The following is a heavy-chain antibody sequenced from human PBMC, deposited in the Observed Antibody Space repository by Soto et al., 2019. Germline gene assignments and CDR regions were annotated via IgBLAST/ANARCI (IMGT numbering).Heavy chain of an antibody. CDR1: GFNVSSNS. V-gene: IGHV3-53*01. CDR3: ARHVWLES. Sequence: PGGSLSLSCAASGFNVSSNSMNWVRQAPGKGLEWLSLIHSDANTKYADSVKGRFTVSRDSSENKFYLQMNSLRAEDTAVYYCARHVWLESWGQGTVVTVSS. CDR2: IHSDANT. J-gene: IGHJ5*01.